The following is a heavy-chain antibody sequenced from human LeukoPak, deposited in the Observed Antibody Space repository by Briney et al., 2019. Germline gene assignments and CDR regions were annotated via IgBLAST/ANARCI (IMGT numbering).Heavy chain of an antibody. D-gene: IGHD4-23*01. CDR1: GGSISSDGYY. Sequence: SETLSLTCTVSGGSISSDGYYWSWIRQHPGKGLEWIGYIYYSGSTYYNPSLKSRVTISVDTSKNQFSLKLSSVTAADTAVYYCASHYGGNSGFDYWGQGTLVTVSS. V-gene: IGHV4-31*03. CDR3: ASHYGGNSGFDY. CDR2: IYYSGST. J-gene: IGHJ4*02.